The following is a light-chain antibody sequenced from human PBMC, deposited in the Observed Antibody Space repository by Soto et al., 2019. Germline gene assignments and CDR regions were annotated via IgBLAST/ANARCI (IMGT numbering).Light chain of an antibody. CDR1: QSISSW. CDR3: QQYNTYWT. Sequence: DIQMTQSPSTLSASIGDRVTITCRASQSISSWLAWYQQKPGKAPKXLIYKASNLENGVPSRFSGSGSGTEFTLTISSLRADDFATYFCQQYNTYWTFGQGTKVDIK. CDR2: KAS. J-gene: IGKJ1*01. V-gene: IGKV1-5*03.